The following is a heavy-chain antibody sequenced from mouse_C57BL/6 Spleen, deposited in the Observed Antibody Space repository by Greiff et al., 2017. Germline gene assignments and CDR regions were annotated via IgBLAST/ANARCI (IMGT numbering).Heavy chain of an antibody. D-gene: IGHD1-1*02. CDR2: IYPGSGST. J-gene: IGHJ4*01. Sequence: VQLQQPGAELVKPGASVKMSCKASGYTFTSYWITWVKQRPGQGLEWIGDIYPGSGSTNYNEKFKSKATLTVDTSSSTAYMQLSSLTSEDSAVYYCARRDYGYYYAMDYWSQGTSVTVSS. V-gene: IGHV1-55*01. CDR1: GYTFTSYW. CDR3: ARRDYGYYYAMDY.